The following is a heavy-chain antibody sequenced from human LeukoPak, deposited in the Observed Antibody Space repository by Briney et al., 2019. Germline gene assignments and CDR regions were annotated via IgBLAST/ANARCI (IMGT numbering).Heavy chain of an antibody. D-gene: IGHD3-22*01. Sequence: PSETLSLTCAVYGGSFSGYYWSWIRQPPGKGLEWIGEINHSGSTNYNPSLKSRVTISVDTSKNQFTLQLSSVTAADTAVYYCVVVIPYYFDYWGQGTLVTVSS. CDR1: GGSFSGYY. V-gene: IGHV4-34*01. J-gene: IGHJ4*02. CDR2: INHSGST. CDR3: VVVIPYYFDY.